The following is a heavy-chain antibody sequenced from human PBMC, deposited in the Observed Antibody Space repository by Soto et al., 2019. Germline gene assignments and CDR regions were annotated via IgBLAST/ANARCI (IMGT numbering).Heavy chain of an antibody. V-gene: IGHV3-53*02. CDR1: GFIVSSNY. D-gene: IGHD2-8*01. Sequence: EVQLVETGGGLIQPGGSLRLSCAASGFIVSSNYMSWVRQAPGKGLDWVSVIYSGGSTYHTDSVNGRFTTSRDNSKNTLYLQMNNLRAEDTDVYYCVARSNGADYWGQGTLVTISS. CDR2: IYSGGST. CDR3: VARSNGADY. J-gene: IGHJ4*02.